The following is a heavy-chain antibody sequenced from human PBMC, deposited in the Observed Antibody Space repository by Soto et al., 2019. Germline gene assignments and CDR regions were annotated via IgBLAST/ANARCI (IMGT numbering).Heavy chain of an antibody. CDR3: ARHPRDDYNYGGSGIFDY. CDR1: GGSISSRTFW. V-gene: IGHV4-39*01. CDR2: MYYSGSS. Sequence: QLQLQESGPGLLKPSETLSLTCSGSGGSISSRTFWWAWIRQPPGKGLEWIGDMYYSGSSYSSPSLKSRVTLSVDTSKNQLSLKLNSVTAADTAVYYCARHPRDDYNYGGSGIFDYWGQGTLVTVSS. J-gene: IGHJ4*02. D-gene: IGHD4-4*01.